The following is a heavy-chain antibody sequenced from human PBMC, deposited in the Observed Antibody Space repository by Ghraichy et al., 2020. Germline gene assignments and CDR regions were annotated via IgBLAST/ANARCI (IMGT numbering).Heavy chain of an antibody. CDR3: AREDYRSNYYYGMDV. CDR2: INPSGGST. D-gene: IGHD4-11*01. CDR1: GYTFTSYY. J-gene: IGHJ6*02. V-gene: IGHV1-46*01. Sequence: ASVKVSCKASGYTFTSYYMHWVRQAPGQGLEWMGIINPSGGSTSYAQKFQGRVTMTRDTSTSTVYMELSSLRSEDTAVYYCAREDYRSNYYYGMDVWGQGTTVTVSS.